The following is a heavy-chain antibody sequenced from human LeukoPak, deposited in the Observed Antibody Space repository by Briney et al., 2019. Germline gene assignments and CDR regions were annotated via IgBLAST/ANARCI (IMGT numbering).Heavy chain of an antibody. Sequence: ASVKVSCKASGYTFTSYDINWVRQATGQGLEWMGWMNPNSGNTGYAQKFQGRVTMTRNTSISTAYMELSSLRSEDTAVYNCARGYSYGFPYYYYYMDVWGKGTTVTISS. J-gene: IGHJ6*03. CDR1: GYTFTSYD. CDR2: MNPNSGNT. D-gene: IGHD5-18*01. CDR3: ARGYSYGFPYYYYYMDV. V-gene: IGHV1-8*01.